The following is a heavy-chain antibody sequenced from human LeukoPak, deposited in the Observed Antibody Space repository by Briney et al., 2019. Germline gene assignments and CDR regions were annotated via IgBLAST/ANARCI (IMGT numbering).Heavy chain of an antibody. CDR2: IYHSGST. Sequence: SETLSLTCAVSGYSISSGYYWDWIRQPPGKGLEWIGSIYHSGSTYYNPSLKSRVTISVDTSKNQFSLKLSSVTAADTAVYYCASSEYCSSTSCSESWFDPWGQGTLVTVSS. D-gene: IGHD2-2*01. CDR3: ASSEYCSSTSCSESWFDP. V-gene: IGHV4-38-2*01. CDR1: GYSISSGYY. J-gene: IGHJ5*02.